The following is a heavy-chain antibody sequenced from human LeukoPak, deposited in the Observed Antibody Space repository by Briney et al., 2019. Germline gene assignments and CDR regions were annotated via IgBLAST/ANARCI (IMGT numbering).Heavy chain of an antibody. D-gene: IGHD3-16*01. Sequence: GGSLRLSCAASGFTFSAYAMSWFRQAPGKGLEWVANIHDDGHVRNYEDSVKGRSTISRDDARSSVYLQLRSLRAEDTALYFCARGRGWVDHWGQGTLVTVSS. CDR2: IHDDGHVR. CDR1: GFTFSAYA. V-gene: IGHV3-7*01. J-gene: IGHJ4*02. CDR3: ARGRGWVDH.